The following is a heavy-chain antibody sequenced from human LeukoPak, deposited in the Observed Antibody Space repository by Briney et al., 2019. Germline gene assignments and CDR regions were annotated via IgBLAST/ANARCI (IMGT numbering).Heavy chain of an antibody. D-gene: IGHD3-9*01. CDR3: ARDTPHYDILTGRTPKYGMDV. Sequence: PGGSLRLSCAASGFTFDDYAMHWVRQAPGMGLEWVSGISWNSDGMDYADSVKGRFTISRDNSKNTLYLQMNSLRAEDTAVYYCARDTPHYDILTGRTPKYGMDVWGQGTTVTVSS. V-gene: IGHV3-9*01. CDR2: ISWNSDGM. J-gene: IGHJ6*02. CDR1: GFTFDDYA.